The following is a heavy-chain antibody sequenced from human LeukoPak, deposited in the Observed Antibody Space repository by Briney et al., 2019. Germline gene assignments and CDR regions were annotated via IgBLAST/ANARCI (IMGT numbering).Heavy chain of an antibody. CDR3: AREGYFDSSGPSG. V-gene: IGHV3-7*01. Sequence: PGGSLRLSCAASGFTFSSYWMFWARQAAGKGLEWVANIKQDGSEKYYVDSVKGRFTISRDNSKNTLYLQMNSLRAEDTAVYYCAREGYFDSSGPSGWGQGTLVTVSS. CDR1: GFTFSSYW. CDR2: IKQDGSEK. D-gene: IGHD3-22*01. J-gene: IGHJ4*02.